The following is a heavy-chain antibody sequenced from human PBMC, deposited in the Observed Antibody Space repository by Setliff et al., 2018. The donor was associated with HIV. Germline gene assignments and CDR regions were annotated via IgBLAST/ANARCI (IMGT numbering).Heavy chain of an antibody. CDR2: IIPMLGIA. CDR3: ARMSSNDAFDI. CDR1: GGTFSSYT. J-gene: IGHJ3*02. Sequence: SVKVSCKASGGTFSSYTITWVRQAPGQGLEWMGGIIPMLGIANYAQKFQGRVTITADKSTSTAYMELSSLRSEDTAVYYCARMSSNDAFDIWGQGTMGTVSS. D-gene: IGHD6-13*01. V-gene: IGHV1-69*10.